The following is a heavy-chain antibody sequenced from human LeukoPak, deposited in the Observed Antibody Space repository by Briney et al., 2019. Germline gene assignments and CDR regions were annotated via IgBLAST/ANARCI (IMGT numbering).Heavy chain of an antibody. Sequence: SETLSLTCAVYGGSFSGYYWSWIRQPPGKGLEWIGEINHSGSTNYNPSLKSRVTTSVDTSKNQFSLKLSSVTAADTAVYYCASIYASSLYYFDYWGQGTLVTVSS. CDR1: GGSFSGYY. V-gene: IGHV4-34*01. J-gene: IGHJ4*02. CDR2: INHSGST. CDR3: ASIYASSLYYFDY. D-gene: IGHD4-17*01.